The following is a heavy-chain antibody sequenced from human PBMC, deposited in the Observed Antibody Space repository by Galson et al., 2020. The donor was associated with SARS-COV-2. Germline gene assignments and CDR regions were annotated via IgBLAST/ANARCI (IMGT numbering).Heavy chain of an antibody. Sequence: GGSLRLSCAASGFTFSSHAIHWVRQAPGKGLEWVAQIWFDGSNKYYTDSVRGRFSISRDNSKNTVSLQMNSLRAEDTAVYYCARDGQSGAPYAFDFWGQGTTVTVSS. CDR1: GFTFSSHA. D-gene: IGHD4-4*01. CDR3: ARDGQSGAPYAFDF. V-gene: IGHV3-33*01. CDR2: IWFDGSNK. J-gene: IGHJ3*01.